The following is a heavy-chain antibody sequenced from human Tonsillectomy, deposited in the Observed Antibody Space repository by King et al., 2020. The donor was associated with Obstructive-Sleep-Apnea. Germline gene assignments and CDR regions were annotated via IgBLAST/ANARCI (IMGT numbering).Heavy chain of an antibody. CDR2: ISWDGWST. J-gene: IGHJ4*02. D-gene: IGHD5-18*01. Sequence: QLVQSGGVVVQPGGSLRLSCAASGFTFDDYTMHWVRQAPGKGLEWVSLISWDGWSTYYADSVKGRFTISRDNSKNSLYLQMKSLRTEDTALYYCAKAVVDTAMVALDYWGQGTLVTVSS. CDR1: GFTFDDYT. V-gene: IGHV3-43*01. CDR3: AKAVVDTAMVALDY.